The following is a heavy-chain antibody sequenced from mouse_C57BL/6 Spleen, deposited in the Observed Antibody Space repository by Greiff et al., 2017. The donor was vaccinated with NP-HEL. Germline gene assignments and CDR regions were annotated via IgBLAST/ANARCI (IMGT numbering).Heavy chain of an antibody. CDR3: ATVVDYFDY. Sequence: QVQLQQPGAELVRPGTSVKLSCKASGYTFTSYWMHWVKQRPGQGLEWIGVIDPSDSYTNYNQKFKGKATLTVDTSSSTAYMQLSSLTSEDSAVYYCATVVDYFDYWGQGTTLTVSS. J-gene: IGHJ2*01. CDR2: IDPSDSYT. V-gene: IGHV1-59*01. D-gene: IGHD1-1*01. CDR1: GYTFTSYW.